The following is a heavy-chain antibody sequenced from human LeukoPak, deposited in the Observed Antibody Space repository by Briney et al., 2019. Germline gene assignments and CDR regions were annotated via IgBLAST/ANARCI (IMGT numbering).Heavy chain of an antibody. Sequence: GGSLRLSCAASGFTFRSSGMHWVRQAPGKGLEWVAVVSYDGRNKYYADSVKGRFTISRDNSKNTLYMQMNSLRAEDTAVYYCAKDYGYYSSYYYGMDVWGQGTTVTVSS. CDR3: AKDYGYYSSYYYGMDV. D-gene: IGHD4-11*01. CDR1: GFTFRSSG. J-gene: IGHJ6*02. V-gene: IGHV3-30*18. CDR2: VSYDGRNK.